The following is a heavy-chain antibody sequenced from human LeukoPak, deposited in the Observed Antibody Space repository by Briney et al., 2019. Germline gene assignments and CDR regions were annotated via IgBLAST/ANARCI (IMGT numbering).Heavy chain of an antibody. CDR3: ARNIGTAVLDL. Sequence: ASVKVSCKASGYTFTNYYIHWGRQAPGQGLESLGIINPSACGTTHAQKFQGRLTITRDMSTTTFYMELSSLGSEDKAVYYCARNIGTAVLDLWGQGTLVSVAS. V-gene: IGHV1-46*01. CDR2: INPSACGT. J-gene: IGHJ5*02. D-gene: IGHD5-12*01. CDR1: GYTFTNYY.